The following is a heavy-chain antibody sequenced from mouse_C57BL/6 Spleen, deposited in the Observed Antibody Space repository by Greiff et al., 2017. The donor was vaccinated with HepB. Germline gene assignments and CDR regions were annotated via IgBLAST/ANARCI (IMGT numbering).Heavy chain of an antibody. V-gene: IGHV14-4*01. CDR2: IDPENGDT. Sequence: EVKVVESGAELVRPGASVKLSCTASGFNIKDDYMHWVKQRPEQGLEWIGWIDPENGDTEYASKFQGKATITADTSSNTAYLQLSSLTSEDTAVYYCTTTVVARYFDYWGQGTTLTVSS. CDR3: TTTVVARYFDY. J-gene: IGHJ2*01. D-gene: IGHD1-1*01. CDR1: GFNIKDDY.